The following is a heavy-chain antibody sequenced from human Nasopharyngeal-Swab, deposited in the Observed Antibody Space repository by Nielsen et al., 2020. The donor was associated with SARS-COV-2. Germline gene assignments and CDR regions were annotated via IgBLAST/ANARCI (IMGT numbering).Heavy chain of an antibody. V-gene: IGHV4-39*01. CDR2: IYYNGRT. Sequence: SETLSLTCTVSGASISTSDYYWGWIRQPPGKGLEWIGSIYYNGRTFYDASLKSRFSISIDTSKNQISLNLISVTAADTAVYYCARRDSSSGWFDPWGQGTLVTVSS. D-gene: IGHD3-10*01. CDR3: ARRDSSSGWFDP. J-gene: IGHJ5*02. CDR1: GASISTSDYY.